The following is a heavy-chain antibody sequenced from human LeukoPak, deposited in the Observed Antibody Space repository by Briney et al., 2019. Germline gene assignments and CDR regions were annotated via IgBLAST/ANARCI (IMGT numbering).Heavy chain of an antibody. J-gene: IGHJ4*02. Sequence: VQPGRSLRLSCAASGFTFDDYAMHWVRQAPVKGLEWVSGISWNSGSIGYADSVKGRFTISRDNAKNSLYLQMNSLRAEDMALYYCVKDINWGMSSAALDYWGQGTLVTVFS. CDR1: GFTFDDYA. D-gene: IGHD7-27*01. CDR2: ISWNSGSI. CDR3: VKDINWGMSSAALDY. V-gene: IGHV3-9*03.